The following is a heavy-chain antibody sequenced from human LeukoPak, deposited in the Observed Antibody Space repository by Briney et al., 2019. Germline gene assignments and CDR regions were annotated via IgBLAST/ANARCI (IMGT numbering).Heavy chain of an antibody. D-gene: IGHD2-2*01. Sequence: PGKSLRLSCAASGFPFRTYGFHWVRQAPGKGLEWVSVIWYDGSSQYNADSVKGRFTISRDNSENTLYLQMNSLRAEDTAVYYWARGVPAAYRLGNYNYMDVWGKGTTATVTS. CDR1: GFPFRTYG. CDR2: IWYDGSSQ. CDR3: ARGVPAAYRLGNYNYMDV. V-gene: IGHV3-33*01. J-gene: IGHJ6*03.